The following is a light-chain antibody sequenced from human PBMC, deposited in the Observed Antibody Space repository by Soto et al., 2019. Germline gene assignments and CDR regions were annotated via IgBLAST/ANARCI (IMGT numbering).Light chain of an antibody. Sequence: QSALTQPASVSGSPGQAITISCTGSSSDVGSYDLVSWYQQHPGNVPKLMIYEVTKRPSGVSNRFSASKSGNTASLTISGVQAEDEANYYCCSYSASSVVIFGGGTQLTVL. CDR1: SSDVGSYDL. V-gene: IGLV2-23*02. CDR3: CSYSASSVVI. J-gene: IGLJ2*01. CDR2: EVT.